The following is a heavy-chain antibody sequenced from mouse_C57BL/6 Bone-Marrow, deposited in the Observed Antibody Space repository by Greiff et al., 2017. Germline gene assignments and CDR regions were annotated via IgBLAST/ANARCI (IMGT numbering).Heavy chain of an antibody. J-gene: IGHJ4*01. D-gene: IGHD2-14*01. Sequence: EVQGVESGGGLVQPGGSMKLSCVASGFTFSNYWMNWVRQSPEKGLEWVAQIRLKSDNYATHYAESVKGRFTISRDDSKSSVYLQMNNLRAEDTGIYYCTYYRECYAMDYWGQGTSVTVSS. CDR1: GFTFSNYW. CDR3: TYYRECYAMDY. CDR2: IRLKSDNYAT. V-gene: IGHV6-3*01.